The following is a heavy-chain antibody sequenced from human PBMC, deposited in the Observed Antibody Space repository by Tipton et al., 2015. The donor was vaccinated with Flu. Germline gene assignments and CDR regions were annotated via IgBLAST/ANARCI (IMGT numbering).Heavy chain of an antibody. V-gene: IGHV1-18*01. CDR3: VRDHSSSSGYLDW. Sequence: QLVQSGAEVKEPGASVKVSCKASGYTFSNYAFSWVRQAPGQGLEWMGRISVYSGKADYVQKFQGRVTMTTDTSTSTAYMELRSLTSDDTVRYYCVRDHSSSSGYLDWWGQGTLVIVSS. CDR1: GYTFSNYA. J-gene: IGHJ4*02. D-gene: IGHD2-2*01. CDR2: ISVYSGKA.